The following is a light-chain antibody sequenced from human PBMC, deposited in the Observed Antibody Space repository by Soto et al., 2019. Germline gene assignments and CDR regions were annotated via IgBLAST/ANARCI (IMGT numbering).Light chain of an antibody. CDR1: QSVTKY. CDR3: QQYNNWPRT. Sequence: EIVLTQSPGTLSLSPGESATLSFRASQSVTKYLVWYQQKPGQAPRLLIYGASTRATGIPARFSGSGSGTEFTLTISSLQSEDFAVYYCQQYNNWPRTFGQGTKVDI. J-gene: IGKJ1*01. CDR2: GAS. V-gene: IGKV3-15*01.